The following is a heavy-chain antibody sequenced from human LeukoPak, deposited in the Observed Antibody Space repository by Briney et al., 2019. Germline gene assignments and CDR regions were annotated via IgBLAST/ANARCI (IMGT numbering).Heavy chain of an antibody. CDR2: IIPIFGTA. CDR3: ASQPGYVHGAFDY. Sequence: ASVKVSCKASGGTFSSYAISWVRQAPGQGLEWMGGIIPIFGTANYAQKFQGRVTITADESTSTAYMELSSLRSEDTAVYYCASQPGYVHGAFDYWGQGTLVTVSS. J-gene: IGHJ4*02. CDR1: GGTFSSYA. D-gene: IGHD3-10*02. V-gene: IGHV1-69*13.